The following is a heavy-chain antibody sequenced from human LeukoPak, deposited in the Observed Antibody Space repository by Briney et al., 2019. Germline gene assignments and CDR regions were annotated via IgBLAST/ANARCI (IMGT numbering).Heavy chain of an antibody. J-gene: IGHJ4*02. V-gene: IGHV3-21*01. CDR2: ISSSSSYI. CDR1: GFTFSSYS. D-gene: IGHD2-15*01. CDR3: ARDRGEVAATYDY. Sequence: GGSLRLSCAASGFTFSSYSMNWVRQAPGKGLEWVSSISSSSSYIYYADSVKGRFTISRDNAKNSLYLQMNSLRAEDTAVYYCARDRGEVAATYDYWGQGTLVTVSS.